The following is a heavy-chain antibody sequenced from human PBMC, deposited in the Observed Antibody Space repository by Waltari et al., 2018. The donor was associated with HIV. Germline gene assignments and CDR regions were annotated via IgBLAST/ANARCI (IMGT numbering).Heavy chain of an antibody. Sequence: QVQLVQSGAQVKKPGASVKVSCKASGYPFTTYGITWVRQAPGQGLEWLGWIGTYNGTADFAPKTQVRIHLTIDPSTSTAYMELTSLRSDDTAVYYCARSHCAVTSCGSIDYWGQGTLVTVSS. J-gene: IGHJ4*02. D-gene: IGHD4-17*01. CDR2: IGTYNGTA. CDR1: GYPFTTYG. CDR3: ARSHCAVTSCGSIDY. V-gene: IGHV1-18*01.